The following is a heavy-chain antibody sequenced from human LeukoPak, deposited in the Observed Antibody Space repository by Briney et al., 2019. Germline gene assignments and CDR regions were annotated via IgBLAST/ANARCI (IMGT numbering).Heavy chain of an antibody. J-gene: IGHJ3*02. CDR2: IYSSGST. Sequence: SQTLSPTCTVSGGSISSGTYYWSWIRQPAGKGLEWIGRIYSSGSTNYNPSLKSRVTISVDTSKNQFSLRLSSVTAADTAVYYCARDGFTPDAFDIWGQGTMVTVSS. CDR3: ARDGFTPDAFDI. CDR1: GGSISSGTYY. V-gene: IGHV4-61*02.